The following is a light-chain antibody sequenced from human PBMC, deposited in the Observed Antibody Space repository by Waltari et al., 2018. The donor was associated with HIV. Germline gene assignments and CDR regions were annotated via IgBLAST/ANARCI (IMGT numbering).Light chain of an antibody. CDR2: DLT. CDR3: CSFAGSYAWL. J-gene: IGLJ2*01. CDR1: SSDVGGYNY. V-gene: IGLV2-11*01. Sequence: QSALTQPRSVSGSPGQSVTISCTGTSSDVGGYNYVSWYQQLPGKAPKLMIYDLTERPSVVPDRFSGSKSGNPASLTICGLQAEDEADYYCCSFAGSYAWLFGGGTKLTVL.